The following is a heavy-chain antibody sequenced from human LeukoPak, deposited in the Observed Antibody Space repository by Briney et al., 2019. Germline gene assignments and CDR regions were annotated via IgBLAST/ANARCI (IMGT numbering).Heavy chain of an antibody. J-gene: IGHJ4*02. CDR2: IYPSGSI. D-gene: IGHD6-13*01. Sequence: SETLSLTSTLSGGSISGYYWNWIRQPAGKGLEWIGRIYPSGSINYNPSLKSRVSILVDRSKRQFSLKLSSVTAADTAMYYCASSAGSFFPFVYWGQGTLVTVSS. V-gene: IGHV4-4*07. CDR3: ASSAGSFFPFVY. CDR1: GGSISGYY.